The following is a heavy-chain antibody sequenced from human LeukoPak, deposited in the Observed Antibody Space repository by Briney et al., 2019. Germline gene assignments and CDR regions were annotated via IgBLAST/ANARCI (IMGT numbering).Heavy chain of an antibody. Sequence: GGSLRLSCAASGFTFSSYTMNWVRQAPGKGLEWVSCISSSSSYIYYADSVKGRFTISRDNTKNSLILQMDSLIAEDTAVYYCARGKTAFDILTGYDSWGQGTLVTVSS. V-gene: IGHV3-21*01. J-gene: IGHJ5*01. CDR2: ISSSSSYI. CDR3: ARGKTAFDILTGYDS. D-gene: IGHD3-9*01. CDR1: GFTFSSYT.